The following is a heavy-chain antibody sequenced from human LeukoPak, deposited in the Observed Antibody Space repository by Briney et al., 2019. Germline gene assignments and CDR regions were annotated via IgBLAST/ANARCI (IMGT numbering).Heavy chain of an antibody. V-gene: IGHV3-23*01. D-gene: IGHD2-15*01. CDR3: AKARGYPRDTWFDP. CDR2: ISGSGGST. Sequence: PGGSLRLSCAASGLTFSSYAMSWVRQAPGKGLEGVSAISGSGGSTYYADSVKGRFTISRDNSKNTLYLQMNSLRAEDTAVYYCAKARGYPRDTWFDPWGQGTLVTVSS. CDR1: GLTFSSYA. J-gene: IGHJ5*02.